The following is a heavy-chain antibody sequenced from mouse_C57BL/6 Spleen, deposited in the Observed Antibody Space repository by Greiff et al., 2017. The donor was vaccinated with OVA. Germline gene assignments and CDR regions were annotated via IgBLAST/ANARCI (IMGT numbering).Heavy chain of an antibody. J-gene: IGHJ2*01. CDR1: GFTFSNYW. CDR2: IRLKSDNYAT. CDR3: TAHSFDY. V-gene: IGHV6-3*01. Sequence: EVKVEESGGGLVQPGGSMKLSCVASGFTFSNYWMNWVRQSPEKGLEWVAQIRLKSDNYATHYAESVKGRFTISRDDSKSSVYLQMNNLSAEDTGIYYFTAHSFDYWGQGTTLTVSS.